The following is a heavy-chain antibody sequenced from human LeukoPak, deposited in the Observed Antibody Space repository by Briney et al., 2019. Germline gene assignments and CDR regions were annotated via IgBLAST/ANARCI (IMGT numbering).Heavy chain of an antibody. CDR1: GYTFTGYY. Sequence: ASVKVSCKASGYTFTGYYMHWVRQAPGQGLEWMGWINPNSGGTYYAQMFQGRVTMSVDTSKNQFSLKLSSVTAADTAVYYCARVGDYALKDWGQGTLVTVSS. CDR3: ARVGDYALKD. CDR2: INPNSGGT. V-gene: IGHV1-2*02. D-gene: IGHD3-16*01. J-gene: IGHJ4*02.